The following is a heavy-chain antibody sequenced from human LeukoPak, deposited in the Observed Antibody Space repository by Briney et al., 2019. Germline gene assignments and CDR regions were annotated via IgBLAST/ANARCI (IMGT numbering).Heavy chain of an antibody. CDR1: GFTFSSYA. CDR2: MSGSGDGT. V-gene: IGHV3-23*01. D-gene: IGHD5-12*01. Sequence: GGSLRLSCAASGFTFSSYAMSWVRQAAGKGLEWVSGMSGSGDGTYYADSVKGRLTISRDNSKSTLYLQMNSLRAEDTALYYCAKDPVGGYHRHAFDIWGQGTMVTVSS. CDR3: AKDPVGGYHRHAFDI. J-gene: IGHJ3*02.